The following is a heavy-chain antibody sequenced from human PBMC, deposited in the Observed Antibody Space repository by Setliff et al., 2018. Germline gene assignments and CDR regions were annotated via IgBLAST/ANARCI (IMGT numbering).Heavy chain of an antibody. D-gene: IGHD2-15*01. V-gene: IGHV3-33*08. CDR1: GFTFSNYR. Sequence: PGGSLRLSCAASGFTFSNYRMHWVRQAPGKGLEWVAVIWHDGGNKYHADSVKGRFTISRDNSKNTLYLQMNSLRPEDTAVYYCARTCSGSGCYAGPESWGQGTPVTVSS. J-gene: IGHJ5*02. CDR2: IWHDGGNK. CDR3: ARTCSGSGCYAGPES.